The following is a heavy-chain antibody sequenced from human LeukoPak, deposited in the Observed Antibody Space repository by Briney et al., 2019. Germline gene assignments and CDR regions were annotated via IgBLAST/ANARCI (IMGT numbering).Heavy chain of an antibody. CDR3: AAWNSSPAESQSSSWFDP. Sequence: GSLRLSCAASGFTFSDYYMSWIRQPPGKGLEWIGSIYHSGSTYYNPSLKSRVTISVDTSKNQFSLKLSSVTAADTAVYYCAAWNSSPAESQSSSWFDPWGQGTLVTVSS. CDR2: IYHSGST. D-gene: IGHD1-7*01. V-gene: IGHV4-38-2*01. J-gene: IGHJ5*02. CDR1: GFTFSDYY.